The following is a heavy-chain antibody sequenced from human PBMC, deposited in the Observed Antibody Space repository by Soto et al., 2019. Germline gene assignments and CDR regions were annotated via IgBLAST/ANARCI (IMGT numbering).Heavy chain of an antibody. Sequence: PSETLSLTCAVYGGSFSGYYWSWIRQPPGKGLEWIGEINHSGSTNYNPSLKSRVTISVDTSKNRFSLKLSSVTAADTAVYYCARLGYSYAGEWLQSPRKNFDYWGQGTLVTVSS. CDR2: INHSGST. CDR3: ARLGYSYAGEWLQSPRKNFDY. J-gene: IGHJ4*02. V-gene: IGHV4-34*01. CDR1: GGSFSGYY. D-gene: IGHD5-18*01.